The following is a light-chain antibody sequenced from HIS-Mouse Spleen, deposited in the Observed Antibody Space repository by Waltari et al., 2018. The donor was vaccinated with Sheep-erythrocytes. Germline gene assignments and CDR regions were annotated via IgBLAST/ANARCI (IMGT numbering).Light chain of an antibody. J-gene: IGKJ2*01. CDR1: QSVSSY. Sequence: EIVLTQSPATLSLSPGERATLSCRASQSVSSYLAWYQQKPGQAPRLLIYDASNRATGLPASFSVSGSGTDFTLTISRLEPEDFAVYYCQQRSNWYTFGQGTKLEIK. CDR2: DAS. V-gene: IGKV3-11*01. CDR3: QQRSNWYT.